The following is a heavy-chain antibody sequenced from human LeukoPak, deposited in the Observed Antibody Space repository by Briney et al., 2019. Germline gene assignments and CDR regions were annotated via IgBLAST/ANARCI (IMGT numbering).Heavy chain of an antibody. Sequence: SVKVSCKASGGTFSSYAISWVQQAPGQGLEWMGRIIPILGIANYAQKFQGRVTITADKSTSTAYMELSSLRSEDTAVYYCARVVVVVPAAINWFDPWGQGTLVTVSS. CDR1: GGTFSSYA. D-gene: IGHD2-2*01. CDR3: ARVVVVVPAAINWFDP. CDR2: IIPILGIA. V-gene: IGHV1-69*04. J-gene: IGHJ5*02.